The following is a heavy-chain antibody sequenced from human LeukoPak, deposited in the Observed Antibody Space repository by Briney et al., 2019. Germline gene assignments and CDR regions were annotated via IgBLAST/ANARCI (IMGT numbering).Heavy chain of an antibody. CDR1: GFSLTTSGMA. Sequence: ESGPTLVNPTQTLTLTCTFSGFSLTTSGMAVGWIRQPPGKALEWLTLIYWDDDKRHSPSLKSRLTVTKDTSKNQVVLTVTNMDPVDTATYYCAYKAPTGWYQAWGQGTLVTVSS. CDR3: AYKAPTGWYQA. V-gene: IGHV2-5*02. J-gene: IGHJ4*02. CDR2: IYWDDDK. D-gene: IGHD6-19*01.